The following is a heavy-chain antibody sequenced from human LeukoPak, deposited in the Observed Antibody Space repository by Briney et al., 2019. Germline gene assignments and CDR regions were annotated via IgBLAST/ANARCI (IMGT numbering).Heavy chain of an antibody. D-gene: IGHD5-12*01. CDR1: GYTFTSYD. V-gene: IGHV1-8*03. Sequence: ASVKVSCKASGYTFTSYDINWVRQATGQGLEWMGWMNPNSGNTGYAQKFQGRVTITRNNSISTAYMELSSLRSEDTAVYYCARGGDVDIVATLHRAFFDYWGQGTLVTVSS. J-gene: IGHJ4*02. CDR2: MNPNSGNT. CDR3: ARGGDVDIVATLHRAFFDY.